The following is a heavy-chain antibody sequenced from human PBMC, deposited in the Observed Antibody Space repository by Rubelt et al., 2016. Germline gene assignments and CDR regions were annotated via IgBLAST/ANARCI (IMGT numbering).Heavy chain of an antibody. V-gene: IGHV4-39*01. D-gene: IGHD3-16*02. CDR3: ARRVYDYVWGSCRLDY. CDR2: VYYSGST. CDR1: GGSISSSSYY. Sequence: QLQLQESGPGLVKPSETLSLTCPVSGGSISSSSYYWGWIRQPPGKGLEWIGSVYYSGSTYYNPAPKSRVTISLDNAKNRLSLKLSSVTAADTAVYYCARRVYDYVWGSCRLDYWGQGTLVTVSS. J-gene: IGHJ4*02.